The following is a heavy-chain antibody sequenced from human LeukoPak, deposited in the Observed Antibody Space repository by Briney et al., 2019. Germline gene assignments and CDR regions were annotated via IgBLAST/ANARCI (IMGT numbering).Heavy chain of an antibody. D-gene: IGHD4-17*01. V-gene: IGHV3-11*06. J-gene: IGHJ4*02. CDR3: ARRRTTVTTSLDY. Sequence: GGSLRLSCAASGFTFSDYYMSWIRQAPGKGLQWVSSISSSSSYISYADSVKGRFTISRDNAKNSLYLQMNSLRAEDTAVYYCARRRTTVTTSLDYWGQGTLVTASS. CDR1: GFTFSDYY. CDR2: ISSSSSYI.